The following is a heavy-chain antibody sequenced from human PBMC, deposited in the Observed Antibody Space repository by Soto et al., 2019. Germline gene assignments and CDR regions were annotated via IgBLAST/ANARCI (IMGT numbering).Heavy chain of an antibody. CDR3: ARVTVGLAYCGGDCYSGWYGMDV. Sequence: QVPLVQSGAEVKKPGASVKVSCKASGYTFTSYGISWVRQAPGQGLEWMGWISAYNGNTNYAQKLQGRVTMTTDTSTSTAYMELRSLRSDDTAVYYCARVTVGLAYCGGDCYSGWYGMDVWGQGTTVTVSS. CDR1: GYTFTSYG. CDR2: ISAYNGNT. J-gene: IGHJ6*02. V-gene: IGHV1-18*01. D-gene: IGHD2-21*02.